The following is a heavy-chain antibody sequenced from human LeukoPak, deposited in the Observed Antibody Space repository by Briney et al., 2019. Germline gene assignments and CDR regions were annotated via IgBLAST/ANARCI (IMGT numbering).Heavy chain of an antibody. CDR1: GYTFTGYY. D-gene: IGHD2-2*01. V-gene: IGHV1-2*02. CDR3: ARIGYCSSTSCYSSNAFDI. J-gene: IGHJ3*02. CDR2: INRNSGGT. Sequence: ASVKVSCKASGYTFTGYYMHWVRQAPGQGLEWMGWINRNSGGTNYAQKFQGRVTMTRDTSISTAYMELSRLRSDDTAVYYCARIGYCSSTSCYSSNAFDIWGQGTMVTVSS.